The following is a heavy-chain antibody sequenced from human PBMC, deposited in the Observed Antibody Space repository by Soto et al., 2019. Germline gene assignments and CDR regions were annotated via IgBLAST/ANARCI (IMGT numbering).Heavy chain of an antibody. D-gene: IGHD3-10*01. V-gene: IGHV3-30-3*01. Sequence: GGSLRLSCAASGFTFSSYAMHWVRQAPGRGLEWVAVISYDGSNKYYADSVKGRFTISRDNSKNTLYLQMNSLRAEDTAVYYCASSRGVGFDYWGQGTLVTVS. CDR2: ISYDGSNK. CDR1: GFTFSSYA. J-gene: IGHJ4*02. CDR3: ASSRGVGFDY.